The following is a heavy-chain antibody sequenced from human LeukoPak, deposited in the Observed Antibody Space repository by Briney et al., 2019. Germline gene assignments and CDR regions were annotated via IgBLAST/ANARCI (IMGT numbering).Heavy chain of an antibody. V-gene: IGHV3-30*04. CDR1: GFTFSSYA. CDR2: ISYDGSNK. D-gene: IGHD3-22*01. Sequence: PGGSLRLSCGASGFTFSSYAMHWVRQAPGKGLEWVAVISYDGSNKYYADSVKGRFTISRDNPKNTLYLQMNSLRAEDTAVYYCARGLAYYYDSSAYFLDYWGQGTLVTASS. J-gene: IGHJ4*02. CDR3: ARGLAYYYDSSAYFLDY.